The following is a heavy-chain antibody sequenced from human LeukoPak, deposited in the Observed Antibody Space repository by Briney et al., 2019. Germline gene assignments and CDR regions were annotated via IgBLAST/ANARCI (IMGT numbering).Heavy chain of an antibody. V-gene: IGHV3-23*01. CDR1: GFTFSSYG. Sequence: GGSLRLSCAASGFTFSSYGMNWVRQAPGKGPEWVSGISGSGGTTYYADSVKGRFTISRDNSKNSLSLQVSSLRAEDTAVYYCAKTNGYYSDWGQGTLVTVSS. J-gene: IGHJ4*02. CDR3: AKTNGYYSD. CDR2: ISGSGGTT. D-gene: IGHD3-22*01.